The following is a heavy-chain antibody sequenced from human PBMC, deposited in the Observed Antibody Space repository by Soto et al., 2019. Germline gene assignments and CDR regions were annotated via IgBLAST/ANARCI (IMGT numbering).Heavy chain of an antibody. V-gene: IGHV4-4*02. CDR1: GVSISSNNW. Sequence: QVQLQESGPGLVKPSGTLSLTCAVSGVSISSNNWWSWVRQPPGKGLDWIGEMYHTGSTNYNPSLTIRVTISVDKSKNQFSLKLSSVTAADTAVYYCARSSRYAYDSSEGNFDYWGQGTLVTVSS. CDR3: ARSSRYAYDSSEGNFDY. J-gene: IGHJ4*02. D-gene: IGHD3-22*01. CDR2: MYHTGST.